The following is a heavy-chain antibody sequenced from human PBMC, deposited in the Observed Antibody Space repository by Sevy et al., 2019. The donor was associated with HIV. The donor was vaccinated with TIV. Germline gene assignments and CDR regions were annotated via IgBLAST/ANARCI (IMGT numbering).Heavy chain of an antibody. V-gene: IGHV3-7*01. CDR3: ARERGISFIVGATTGAFDI. Sequence: GGSLRLACAASGFTFISNWISWVRQAPGKGLEWVANINQEGSEKNYVDSVKGRFTISRDKAKNSLYVQMSSLRAEETAVYYCARERGISFIVGATTGAFDIWGQGTMVTVSS. D-gene: IGHD1-26*01. CDR2: INQEGSEK. CDR1: GFTFISNW. J-gene: IGHJ3*02.